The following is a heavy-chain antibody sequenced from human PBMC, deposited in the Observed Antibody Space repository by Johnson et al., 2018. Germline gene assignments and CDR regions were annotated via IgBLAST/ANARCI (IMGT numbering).Heavy chain of an antibody. Sequence: VQLVESGGGVVQPGRSXRLSCAASGFTFSDYAMHWVRLAPGKGLEWVAVISFDGVNQYYADSVKGRFTISRDNSKNTLFLQMTSLRADDMAVYYCTKVQQTPTIRSRDAFDIWGQGTIVTVSS. V-gene: IGHV3-30*18. J-gene: IGHJ3*02. D-gene: IGHD5-24*01. CDR1: GFTFSDYA. CDR3: TKVQQTPTIRSRDAFDI. CDR2: ISFDGVNQ.